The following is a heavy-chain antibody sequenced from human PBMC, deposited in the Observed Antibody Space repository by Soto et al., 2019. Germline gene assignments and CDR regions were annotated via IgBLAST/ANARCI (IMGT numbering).Heavy chain of an antibody. Sequence: QVQLVQSGAEVKKPGSSVKVSCKASGGTFSSYTISWVRQAPGQGLEWMGRIIPILGIANYAQKFQGRVTIPADKSTSTAYMELSRLRAEDTAVYYCARSEAAAGKSPSDGKKDHYYYYGMDVWGQGTTVTVSS. CDR2: IIPILGIA. V-gene: IGHV1-69*02. CDR3: ARSEAAAGKSPSDGKKDHYYYYGMDV. D-gene: IGHD6-13*01. CDR1: GGTFSSYT. J-gene: IGHJ6*02.